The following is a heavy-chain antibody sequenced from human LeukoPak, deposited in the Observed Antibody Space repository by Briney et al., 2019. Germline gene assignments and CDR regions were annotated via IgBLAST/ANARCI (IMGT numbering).Heavy chain of an antibody. CDR3: ARGPGSGFDY. CDR1: GFTFSSYA. CDR2: ISYDGSNK. Sequence: GGSLRLSCAASGFTFSSYAIHWVRQAPGKGLEWVAVISYDGSNKYYADSVKGRFTISRDNSKNTLYLQMNSLRAEDTAVYYCARGPGSGFDYWGQGTLVTVSS. D-gene: IGHD3-10*01. V-gene: IGHV3-30*04. J-gene: IGHJ4*02.